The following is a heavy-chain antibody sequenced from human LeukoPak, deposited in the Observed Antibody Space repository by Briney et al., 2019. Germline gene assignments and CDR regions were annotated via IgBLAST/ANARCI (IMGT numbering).Heavy chain of an antibody. Sequence: SGGSLRLSCGASGFSFSDYWMTWVRQAPGKGLEWVANINQDGSEEYYVASVKGRFTISRDNAKNSLYLQMTSLRAEDTAVYYCARDGFKSCSGGSCYLNWFDPWGQGTLVTVSS. V-gene: IGHV3-7*01. CDR2: INQDGSEE. J-gene: IGHJ5*02. CDR1: GFSFSDYW. D-gene: IGHD2-15*01. CDR3: ARDGFKSCSGGSCYLNWFDP.